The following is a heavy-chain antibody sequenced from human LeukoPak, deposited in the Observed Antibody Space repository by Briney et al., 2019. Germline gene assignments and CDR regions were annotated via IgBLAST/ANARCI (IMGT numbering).Heavy chain of an antibody. D-gene: IGHD3-3*01. CDR1: GFTFSGSA. CDR3: RASGGEAVRLEWLFN. J-gene: IGHJ4*02. CDR2: IRSKANSYAT. Sequence: GGSLRLSCAASGFTFSGSAMHWVRQASGKGLEWVGRIRSKANSYATAYAASVKGRFTISRDDSKNTAYLQMNSLKTEDTAVYYSRASGGEAVRLEWLFNWGQGTLVTVSS. V-gene: IGHV3-73*01.